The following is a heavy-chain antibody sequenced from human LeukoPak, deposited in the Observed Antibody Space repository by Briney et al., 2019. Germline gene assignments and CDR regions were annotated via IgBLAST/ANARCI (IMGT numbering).Heavy chain of an antibody. D-gene: IGHD3-22*01. CDR3: ASGWYYYDSSGSDAFDI. CDR2: IIPIFGTA. J-gene: IGHJ3*02. CDR1: GGTFSSYA. Sequence: ASVKVSCKASGGTFSSYAISWVRQAPGQGLEWMGGIIPIFGTANYAQKFQGRVTITADESTSTAYMELSSLRSEDTAVYYCASGWYYYDSSGSDAFDIWGQGTMVTVSS. V-gene: IGHV1-69*01.